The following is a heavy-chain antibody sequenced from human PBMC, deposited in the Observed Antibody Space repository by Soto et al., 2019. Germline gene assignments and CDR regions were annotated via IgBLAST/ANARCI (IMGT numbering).Heavy chain of an antibody. D-gene: IGHD2-15*01. CDR3: AKAGGSTWDYGMDV. J-gene: IGHJ6*02. CDR1: GFTFSRHA. Sequence: EVQLLESGGGLVQPGGSLRLSCAASGFTFSRHAMSWVRQAPGKGLEWVSAISGGGDSAYHADSVKGRFTISRDNSKNTLFLQMNSLRAEDTAIYYCAKAGGSTWDYGMDVWGQGTTVTVSS. CDR2: ISGGGDSA. V-gene: IGHV3-23*01.